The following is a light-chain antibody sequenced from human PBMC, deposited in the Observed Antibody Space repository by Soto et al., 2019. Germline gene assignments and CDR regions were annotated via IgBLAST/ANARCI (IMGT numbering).Light chain of an antibody. CDR1: PLPRQY. V-gene: IGLV3-25*03. CDR2: KDN. Sequence: SYELTQPSSVSVSPGQTARIFCSGAPLPRQYAHCEQQRPGQAPVLVIFKDNDRPSEIPERFSGSSSGTKATLTISGVQAEYYADYYCKSAGIIGPRVVVCGGTKLTVL. CDR3: KSAGIIGPRVV. J-gene: IGLJ2*01.